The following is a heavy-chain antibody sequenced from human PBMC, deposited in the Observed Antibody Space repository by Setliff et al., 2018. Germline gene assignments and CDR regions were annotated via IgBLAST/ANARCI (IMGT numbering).Heavy chain of an antibody. J-gene: IGHJ6*03. CDR2: IYYSGST. CDR3: ASEQWLDPPGYYYMDV. CDR1: GGSISSYY. Sequence: PSETLSLTCTVSGGSISSYYWSWIRQPPGKGLEWIGYIYYSGSTNYNPSLKSRVTISVDTSKIQFSLKLNSVTAADMAVYYCASEQWLDPPGYYYMDVWAKGTTVTVSS. D-gene: IGHD6-19*01. V-gene: IGHV4-59*12.